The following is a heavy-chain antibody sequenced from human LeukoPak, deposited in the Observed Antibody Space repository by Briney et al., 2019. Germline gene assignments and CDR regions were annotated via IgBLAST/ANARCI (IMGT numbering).Heavy chain of an antibody. V-gene: IGHV5-10-1*01. CDR2: IDPSDSYT. J-gene: IGHJ5*02. Sequence: GESLKISCKGSGYSLTSYWISWVRQMPGKGLEWMGRIDPSDSYTNYSPSFQGHVTISADKSISTAYLQWSSLKASDTAMYYCARHSADYYDSSGYYGRWFDPWGQGTLVTVSS. D-gene: IGHD3-22*01. CDR1: GYSLTSYW. CDR3: ARHSADYYDSSGYYGRWFDP.